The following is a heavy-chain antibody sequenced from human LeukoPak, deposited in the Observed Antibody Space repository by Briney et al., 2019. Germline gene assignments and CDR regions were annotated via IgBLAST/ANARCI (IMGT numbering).Heavy chain of an antibody. CDR3: ASLYSRTLNGFDY. J-gene: IGHJ4*02. V-gene: IGHV4-59*01. CDR2: IYYSGST. Sequence: SETLSLTCTVSGGSISSYYWSWIRQPPGKGLEWIGYIYYSGSTNYNPSLKSRVTISVDTSKNQFSLKLSSVTAADTAVYYCASLYSRTLNGFDYWGQGTLVTVSS. CDR1: GGSISSYY. D-gene: IGHD1-26*01.